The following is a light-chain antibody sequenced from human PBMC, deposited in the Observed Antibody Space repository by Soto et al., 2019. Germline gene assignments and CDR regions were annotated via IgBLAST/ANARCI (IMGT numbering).Light chain of an antibody. CDR3: QQNYSTPR. Sequence: DIPMTQSPSSLSASVGDRVTITCRASQSISSYLNWYQQKPGKAPPLLIYAASSLQSGVPSRFSGRLSGTESTLTISSLPPEDFATYYCQQNYSTPRFGQGTRLEIK. V-gene: IGKV1-39*01. CDR1: QSISSY. J-gene: IGKJ5*01. CDR2: AAS.